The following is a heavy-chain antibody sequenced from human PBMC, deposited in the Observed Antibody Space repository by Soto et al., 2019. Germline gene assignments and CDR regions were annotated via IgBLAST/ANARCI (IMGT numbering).Heavy chain of an antibody. CDR1: GYTFTSYD. J-gene: IGHJ3*02. CDR2: MNPNRGNT. Sequence: QVQLVQSGAEVKKPGASVKVSCKASGYTFTSYDINWERQATGQGLEWKGWMNPNRGNTGYAQKFKGRVNMTRNTSTRTALRELSSLRSEDTAGYYCARERGAFDIWGQGTMVTVSS. CDR3: ARERGAFDI. V-gene: IGHV1-8*01.